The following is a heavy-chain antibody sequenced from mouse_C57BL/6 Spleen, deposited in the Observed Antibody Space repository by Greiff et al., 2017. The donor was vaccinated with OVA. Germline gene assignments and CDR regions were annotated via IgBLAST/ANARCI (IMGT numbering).Heavy chain of an antibody. V-gene: IGHV1-50*01. J-gene: IGHJ1*03. CDR1: GYTFTSYW. CDR3: ARGEGTTRENDWYFDV. CDR2: IDPSDSYT. Sequence: QVQLKQPGAELVKPGASVKLSCKASGYTFTSYWMQWVKQRPGQGLEWIGEIDPSDSYTNYNQKFKGKATLTVDTSSSTAYMQLSSLTSEDSAVYYCARGEGTTRENDWYFDVWGTGTTVTVSS. D-gene: IGHD1-1*01.